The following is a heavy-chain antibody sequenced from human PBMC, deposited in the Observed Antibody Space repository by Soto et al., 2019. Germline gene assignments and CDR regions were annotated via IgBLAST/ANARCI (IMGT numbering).Heavy chain of an antibody. V-gene: IGHV1-69*01. CDR3: ARSSSSWYADWFDP. Sequence: QVQLVQSGAEVKKPGFSVKVSCKASGGTFSSYAISWVRQAPGQGLEWMGGIIPIFGTANYAQKFQGRVTITADESTSTAYMELSSLRSEDTAVYYCARSSSSWYADWFDPWGQGTLVTVSS. CDR2: IIPIFGTA. J-gene: IGHJ5*02. D-gene: IGHD6-13*01. CDR1: GGTFSSYA.